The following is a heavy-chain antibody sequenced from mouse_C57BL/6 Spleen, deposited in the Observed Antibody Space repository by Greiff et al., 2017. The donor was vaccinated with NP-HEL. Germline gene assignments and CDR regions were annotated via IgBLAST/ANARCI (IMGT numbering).Heavy chain of an antibody. Sequence: QVQLKQSGPGLVKPGASVKISCKASGYTFTDYYITWVKQGPGQGLEWIGWDYPGSGNSKYNEKFKGKATLTVDTSSSTAYMQLSSLTSEDSAVYFCARRADYGPFAYWGQGTLVTVSA. CDR1: GYTFTDYY. CDR2: DYPGSGNS. CDR3: ARRADYGPFAY. J-gene: IGHJ3*01. D-gene: IGHD1-2*01. V-gene: IGHV1-84*01.